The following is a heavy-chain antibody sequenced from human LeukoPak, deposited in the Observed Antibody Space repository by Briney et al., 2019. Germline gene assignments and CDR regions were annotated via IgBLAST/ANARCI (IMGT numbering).Heavy chain of an antibody. Sequence: KPSETLSLTCTVSGGSISSSSYYWGWTRQPPGKGLEWIGSIYYSGSTYYNPSLKSRVTISVDTSKNQFSLKLSSVTAADTAVYYCARPFNYYDSSGYYAFDYWGQGTLVTVSS. D-gene: IGHD3-22*01. J-gene: IGHJ4*02. CDR3: ARPFNYYDSSGYYAFDY. CDR2: IYYSGST. V-gene: IGHV4-39*01. CDR1: GGSISSSSYY.